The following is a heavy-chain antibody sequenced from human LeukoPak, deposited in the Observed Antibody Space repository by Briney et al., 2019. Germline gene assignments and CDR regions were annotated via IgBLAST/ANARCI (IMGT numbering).Heavy chain of an antibody. CDR3: AIDFAYSSSSYFDY. Sequence: SETLSLTCSVSGGSVSNYYWSWIRQPPGKGLEWIGYVYYTGSTNYNPSLKSRVTMFEDKSKNQFSLRLFSVTVADTAVYYCAIDFAYSSSSYFDYWGQGSLVTVSS. V-gene: IGHV4-59*08. J-gene: IGHJ4*02. D-gene: IGHD6-6*01. CDR2: VYYTGST. CDR1: GGSVSNYY.